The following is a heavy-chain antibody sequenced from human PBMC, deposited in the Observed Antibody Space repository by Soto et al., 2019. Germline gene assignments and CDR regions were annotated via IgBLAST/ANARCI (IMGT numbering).Heavy chain of an antibody. CDR3: ARVGAGPEGRLWDYHYGLDV. CDR1: GFTFTTFNTYA. Sequence: EVQLLESGGGLVQPGGSLRLSCAASGFTFTTFNTYAMTWVRQAPGKGLEWVSGITGTGGTTYSADSVKGRFTISRDNAKNTLYLQMDSLRAEDTAIYYCARVGAGPEGRLWDYHYGLDVWGQGTTVTVSS. J-gene: IGHJ6*02. D-gene: IGHD3-16*01. CDR2: ITGTGGTT. V-gene: IGHV3-23*01.